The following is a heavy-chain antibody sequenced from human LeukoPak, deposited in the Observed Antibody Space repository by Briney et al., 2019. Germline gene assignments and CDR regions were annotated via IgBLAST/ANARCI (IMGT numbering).Heavy chain of an antibody. CDR1: GGSFSGYY. D-gene: IGHD2-2*01. V-gene: IGHV4-34*01. CDR2: INHSGST. Sequence: ASETLSLTCAVYGGSFSGYYWSWIRQPPGKGLEWIGEINHSGSTNYNPSLTSRVTISVDTSKNQFSLKLSSVTAADTAVYYCARGQIVVVPAARGYYYYGMDVWGQGTTVTVSS. CDR3: ARGQIVVVPAARGYYYYGMDV. J-gene: IGHJ6*02.